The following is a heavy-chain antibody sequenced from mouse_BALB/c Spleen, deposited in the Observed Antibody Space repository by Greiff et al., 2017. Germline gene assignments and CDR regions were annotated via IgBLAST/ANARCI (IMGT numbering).Heavy chain of an antibody. Sequence: QVQLQQSGPGLVQPSQSLSITCTVSGFSLTSYGVHWVRQSPGKGLEWLGVIWSGGSTDYYAAFISRLSISKDNSKSQVFFKMNSLQANDTAIYYCARKGLTMYYAMDYWGQGTSVTVSS. CDR2: IWSGGST. V-gene: IGHV2-2*02. CDR1: GFSLTSYG. J-gene: IGHJ4*01. D-gene: IGHD2-4*01. CDR3: ARKGLTMYYAMDY.